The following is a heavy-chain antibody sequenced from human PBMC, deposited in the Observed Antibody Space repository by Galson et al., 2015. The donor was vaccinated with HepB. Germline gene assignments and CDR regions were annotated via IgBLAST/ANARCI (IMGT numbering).Heavy chain of an antibody. V-gene: IGHV3-48*03. CDR2: ISSSGGMI. Sequence: SLRLSCAGSGFVFSDFDLNWVRQAPGNGLEWVSYISSSGGMIYYADSVKGHITVSRDNAKNSMYLRLRGLRVGDTGMYYCVRGRTIAAVTNWFASWGQGTLVTVSS. CDR1: GFVFSDFD. J-gene: IGHJ5*01. CDR3: VRGRTIAAVTNWFAS. D-gene: IGHD6-6*01.